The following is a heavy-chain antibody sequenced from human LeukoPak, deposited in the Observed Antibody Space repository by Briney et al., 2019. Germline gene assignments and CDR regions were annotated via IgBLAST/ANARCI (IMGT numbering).Heavy chain of an antibody. CDR1: GYTFTCYG. CDR2: ISADNGNT. CDR3: ARTLARGGDCYYLDY. V-gene: IGHV1-18*01. J-gene: IGHJ4*02. Sequence: ASVKVSCKASGYTFTCYGISWVRQAPGQGLEWMGWISADNGNTNYAQNLQGRVTMTTDTSTSTAYMELRSLRSDDTAVYYCARTLARGGDCYYLDYWGQGTLVTVSS. D-gene: IGHD2-21*02.